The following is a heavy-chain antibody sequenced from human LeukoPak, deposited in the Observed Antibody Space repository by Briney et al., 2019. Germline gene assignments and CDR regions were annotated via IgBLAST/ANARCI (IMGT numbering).Heavy chain of an antibody. D-gene: IGHD4-17*01. V-gene: IGHV3-21*01. CDR2: ISSSSSYI. CDR3: AVDYGDYEYFQH. Sequence: GGSLRLSCAASGFTFSSYSMNWVRQAPGKGLEWVSSISSSSSYIYYADSVKGRFTISRDNAKNSLYLQMNSLRAEDTAVYYCAVDYGDYEYFQHWDQGTLVTVSS. CDR1: GFTFSSYS. J-gene: IGHJ1*01.